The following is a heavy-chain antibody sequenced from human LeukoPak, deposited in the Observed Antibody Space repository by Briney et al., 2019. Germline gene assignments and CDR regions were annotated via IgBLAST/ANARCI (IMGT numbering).Heavy chain of an antibody. Sequence: PGGSLRLSCAASGFTFSTYSMNWVRQAPGKGLEWVSSISSRSSYIYYADSMKGRFTISRDDSNNTLYLQMNSLRVEDTAVYYCARRWSFDYWGQGTLVTVSS. D-gene: IGHD6-13*01. CDR2: ISSRSSYI. CDR1: GFTFSTYS. V-gene: IGHV3-21*01. CDR3: ARRWSFDY. J-gene: IGHJ4*02.